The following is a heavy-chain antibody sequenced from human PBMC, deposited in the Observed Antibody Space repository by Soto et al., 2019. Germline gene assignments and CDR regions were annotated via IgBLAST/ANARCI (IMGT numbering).Heavy chain of an antibody. Sequence: GGSLRLSCAASGFTFSSYAMHWVRQAPGKGLEWVAVISYDGSNKYYADSVKGRFTISRDNSKNTLYLQMNGLRAEDTAVYYCARDSGYSSSWYVYWGQGTLVTVSS. CDR3: ARDSGYSSSWYVY. V-gene: IGHV3-30-3*01. CDR2: ISYDGSNK. CDR1: GFTFSSYA. D-gene: IGHD6-13*01. J-gene: IGHJ4*02.